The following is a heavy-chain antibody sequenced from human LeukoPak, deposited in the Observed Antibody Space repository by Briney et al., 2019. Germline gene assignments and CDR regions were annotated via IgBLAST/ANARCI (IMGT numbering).Heavy chain of an antibody. V-gene: IGHV1-69*06. J-gene: IGHJ5*02. CDR3: ARDLLGYCSGGSCYHNWFDP. Sequence: ASVKVSCKASGGTFSSYAISWVRQAPGQGLEWMGGIIPIFGTANYAQKFQGRVTITADKSTSTAYMELSRLRSDDTAVYYCARDLLGYCSGGSCYHNWFDPWGQGTLVTVSS. CDR2: IIPIFGTA. D-gene: IGHD2-15*01. CDR1: GGTFSSYA.